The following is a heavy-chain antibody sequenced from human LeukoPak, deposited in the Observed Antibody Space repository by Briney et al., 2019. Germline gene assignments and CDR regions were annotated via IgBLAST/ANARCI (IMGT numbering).Heavy chain of an antibody. D-gene: IGHD5-24*01. J-gene: IGHJ4*02. V-gene: IGHV3-74*03. CDR2: ITSDGSST. Sequence: GGSLRLSCAASGFTFSSTWLHWVRQPPGQGLVWVARITSDGSSTAYAESVKGRFTISRDNSKNTLYLQMNSLRAEDTAVYYCASLDGYNPHHDYWGQGTLVTVSS. CDR3: ASLDGYNPHHDY. CDR1: GFTFSSTW.